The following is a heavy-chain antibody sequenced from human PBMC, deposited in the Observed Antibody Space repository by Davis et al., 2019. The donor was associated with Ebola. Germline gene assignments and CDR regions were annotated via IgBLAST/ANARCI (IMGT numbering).Heavy chain of an antibody. CDR2: IRSKANSYAT. D-gene: IGHD2-2*01. CDR1: GFTFSGSA. J-gene: IGHJ6*03. Sequence: GGSLRLSCAASGFTFSGSAMHWVRQASGKGLEWVGRIRSKANSYATAYAASVKGRFTISRDDSKNTAYLQMNSLKTEDTAVYYCTVVVVPAAPPVEYYYMDVWGKGTTVTVSS. CDR3: TVVVVPAAPPVEYYYMDV. V-gene: IGHV3-73*01.